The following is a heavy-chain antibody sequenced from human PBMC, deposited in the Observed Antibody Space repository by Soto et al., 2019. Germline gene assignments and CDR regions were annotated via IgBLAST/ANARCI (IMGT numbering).Heavy chain of an antibody. V-gene: IGHV1-69*01. Sequence: QVQLVQSGAEVEKPGSSVKVSCKASGGTLNKHAITWVRRAPGEGLEWLGGLIPMLGIPNYSQNFQGRVTITADDSTNTSHMELNSLTSDDTAVYYCARGGTSGWLKGAYDVWGQGTMVTVSS. CDR1: GGTLNKHA. J-gene: IGHJ3*01. D-gene: IGHD6-19*01. CDR2: LIPMLGIP. CDR3: ARGGTSGWLKGAYDV.